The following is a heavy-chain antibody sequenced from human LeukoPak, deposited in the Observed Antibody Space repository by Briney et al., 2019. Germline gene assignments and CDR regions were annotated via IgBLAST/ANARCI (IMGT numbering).Heavy chain of an antibody. V-gene: IGHV3-23*01. CDR2: ISGSGGST. CDR1: GFTFSSYT. CDR3: ANPFSTPRSNYYIDV. D-gene: IGHD2-2*01. Sequence: GGSLRLSCAASGFTFSSYTMSWVRQAPGKGLEWVSAISGSGGSTYYADSVKGRFTISRDNSESTLYLQMNSLRAEDTAVYYCANPFSTPRSNYYIDVWGKGTTVTVSS. J-gene: IGHJ6*03.